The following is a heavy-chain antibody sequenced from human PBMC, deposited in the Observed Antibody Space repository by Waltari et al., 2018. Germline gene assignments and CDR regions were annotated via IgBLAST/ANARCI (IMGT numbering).Heavy chain of an antibody. J-gene: IGHJ5*02. CDR2: INTDGSCI. CDR1: GFTFSSYW. Sequence: EVQLVESGGGLIQPGGSLRLSCAASGFTFSSYWMHWLRQAPGKVLVWVSRINTDGSCINYADSVKCRFTISRDNAKNTLYMQMNSLRAGDTAVYYCARACGGELRMGFDHWGQGTLVTVSS. D-gene: IGHD2-21*01. CDR3: ARACGGELRMGFDH. V-gene: IGHV3-74*01.